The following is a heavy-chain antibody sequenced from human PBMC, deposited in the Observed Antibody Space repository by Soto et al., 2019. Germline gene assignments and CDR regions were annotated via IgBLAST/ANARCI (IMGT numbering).Heavy chain of an antibody. V-gene: IGHV1-58*01. CDR3: AAAPTGYWYFDL. J-gene: IGHJ2*01. Sequence: SVKFSCKASGFTFTSSAVQWVRQARGQRLEWIGWIVVGSGNTNYAQKFQERVTITRDMSTSTAYMELSSLRSEDTAVYYCAAAPTGYWYFDLWGRGTLVTVSS. CDR2: IVVGSGNT. CDR1: GFTFTSSA. D-gene: IGHD4-17*01.